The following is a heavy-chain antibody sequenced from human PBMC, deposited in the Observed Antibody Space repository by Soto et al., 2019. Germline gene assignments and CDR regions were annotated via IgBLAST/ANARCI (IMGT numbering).Heavy chain of an antibody. Sequence: SETLSLTCSVSGGSISSGYWSWIRQPPGKGLEWIGYVYYSDSINYNPSLESRVIISVDTSKNQLSLRLSSVTAADTAVYYCARVSGSYYYGMDVWGQGTTVTVSS. J-gene: IGHJ6*02. CDR1: GGSISSGY. CDR3: ARVSGSYYYGMDV. CDR2: VYYSDSI. D-gene: IGHD1-26*01. V-gene: IGHV4-59*01.